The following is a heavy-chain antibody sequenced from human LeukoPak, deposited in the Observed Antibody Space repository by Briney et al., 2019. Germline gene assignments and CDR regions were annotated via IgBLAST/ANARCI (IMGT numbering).Heavy chain of an antibody. CDR2: VYYGRSP. CDR1: GDSISRSTYY. V-gene: IGHV4-39*02. D-gene: IGHD6-25*01. Sequence: SETLSLTCTVSGDSISRSTYYWAWIRQPPGKGLEWIGSVYYGRSPYYNPSLESRATISVDTSKNHFSLKMSSVTAADTAVYYCARSSGAGTFSYWGQGTLVTVSS. CDR3: ARSSGAGTFSY. J-gene: IGHJ4*02.